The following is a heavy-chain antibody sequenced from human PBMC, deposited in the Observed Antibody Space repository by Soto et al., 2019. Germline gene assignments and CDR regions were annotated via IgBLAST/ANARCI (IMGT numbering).Heavy chain of an antibody. CDR2: IRGSGGPT. CDR1: GFTFSNYA. Sequence: EVQLLESGGDLVQPEGSLRLSCAASGFTFSNYAMSWVRQAPGKGLEWVSLIRGSGGPTNYADSVKGRFTVSRDNSKNMLFLQMNSLRAEDTAVYYCVKDFRGGYDWTHDWGQGTLVTVSS. V-gene: IGHV3-23*01. J-gene: IGHJ4*02. CDR3: VKDFRGGYDWTHD. D-gene: IGHD5-12*01.